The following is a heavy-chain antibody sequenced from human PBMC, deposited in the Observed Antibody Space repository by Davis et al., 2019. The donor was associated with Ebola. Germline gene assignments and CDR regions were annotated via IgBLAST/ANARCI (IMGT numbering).Heavy chain of an antibody. CDR2: INHSGST. D-gene: IGHD1-26*01. J-gene: IGHJ5*02. CDR3: ARVRSYTWFDP. Sequence: SDTLSLTCALYGGSFSGYYWSWIRQPPGQGLEWIGEINHSGSTNYNPSLKSRVTISVDTSKNQFSLKLSSVTAADTAVYYCARVRSYTWFDPWGQGTLVTVSS. V-gene: IGHV4-34*01. CDR1: GGSFSGYY.